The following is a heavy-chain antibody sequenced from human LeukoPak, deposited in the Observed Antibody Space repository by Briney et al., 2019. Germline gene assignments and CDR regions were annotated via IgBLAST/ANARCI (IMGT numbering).Heavy chain of an antibody. J-gene: IGHJ4*02. V-gene: IGHV1-2*02. CDR2: IDPNTGGT. Sequence: GASVKVSCKASVYTFTSYDINWVRQAPGQGLEWMGWIDPNTGGTNNAQKFQGRVTMTRDTSISTAYSELKRPRSADTAVYFCARGAIASYSSVTYVNYWGQGTLVTVSP. CDR1: VYTFTSYD. D-gene: IGHD3-22*01. CDR3: ARGAIASYSSVTYVNY.